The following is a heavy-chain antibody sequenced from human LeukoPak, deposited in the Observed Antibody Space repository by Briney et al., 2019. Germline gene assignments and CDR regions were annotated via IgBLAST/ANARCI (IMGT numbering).Heavy chain of an antibody. D-gene: IGHD3-22*01. CDR2: FKSKTDGGTT. V-gene: IGHV3-15*01. Sequence: GGSLRLSCAASGFTLSSSWMSWVRQAPGKGLEWVGRFKSKTDGGTTDYAAPVKGRFTISRDDSKNTLYLQMNSLKTEDTAVYYCTTDPSVYYYDSSGYYTRADYWGQGTLVTVSS. CDR1: GFTLSSSW. J-gene: IGHJ4*02. CDR3: TTDPSVYYYDSSGYYTRADY.